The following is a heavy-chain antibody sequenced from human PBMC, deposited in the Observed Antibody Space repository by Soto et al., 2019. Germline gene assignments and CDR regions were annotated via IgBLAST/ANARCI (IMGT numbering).Heavy chain of an antibody. D-gene: IGHD1-1*01. CDR1: GGTFSSQT. CDR2: VIPIIGEG. J-gene: IGHJ3*02. Sequence: QVQLVQSGAEVKEPGSSVKVSCKVSGGTFSSQTINWVRQVPGQGLEWMGSVIPIIGEGKYAQSFLGRVRITANRSTSTANRELSSLRSEDTAVYYCARPAVNDLDADSSAFDIWGQGTMVTVSS. CDR3: ARPAVNDLDADSSAFDI. V-gene: IGHV1-69*02.